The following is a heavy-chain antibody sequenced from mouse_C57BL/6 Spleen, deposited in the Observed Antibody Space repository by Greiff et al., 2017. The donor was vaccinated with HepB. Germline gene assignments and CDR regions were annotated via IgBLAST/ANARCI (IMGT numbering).Heavy chain of an antibody. V-gene: IGHV1-80*01. D-gene: IGHD2-4*01. J-gene: IGHJ3*01. CDR3: ARRGGGVYYDYYDLFAY. Sequence: QVQLKESGAELVKPGASVKISCKASGYAFSSYWMNWVKQRPGKGLEWIGQIYPGDGDTNYNGKFKGKAKLTADKSSSTAYMQLSSLTPGDSAVYYCARRGGGVYYDYYDLFAYWGQGTLVTVSA. CDR1: GYAFSSYW. CDR2: IYPGDGDT.